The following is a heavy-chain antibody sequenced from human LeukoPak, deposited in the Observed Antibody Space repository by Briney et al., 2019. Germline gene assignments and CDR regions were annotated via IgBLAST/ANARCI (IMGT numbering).Heavy chain of an antibody. Sequence: GGSLRLSCAASGFTFSSYSMNWVRQAPGKGLEWVSYISSSSSTIYYADSVKGRFTISRDNAKNSLYLQMNSLRAEDTAVYYCAKDQYYDSSGYYGVWGQGTLVTVSS. CDR1: GFTFSSYS. CDR3: AKDQYYDSSGYYGV. J-gene: IGHJ4*02. CDR2: ISSSSSTI. D-gene: IGHD3-22*01. V-gene: IGHV3-48*01.